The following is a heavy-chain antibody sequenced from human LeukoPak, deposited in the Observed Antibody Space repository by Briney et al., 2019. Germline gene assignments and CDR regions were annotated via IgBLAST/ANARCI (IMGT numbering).Heavy chain of an antibody. CDR2: IIPIFGTA. CDR3: ARTCSGGSCYYAFDI. V-gene: IGHV1-69*06. D-gene: IGHD2-15*01. CDR1: GGTFSSYA. Sequence: ASVKVSCKASGGTFSSYAISWVRQAPGQGLEWMGGIIPIFGTANYAQKFQGRVTITADKSTSTAYMELSSLRSEDTAVYYCARTCSGGSCYYAFDIWGQGTMVTVSS. J-gene: IGHJ3*02.